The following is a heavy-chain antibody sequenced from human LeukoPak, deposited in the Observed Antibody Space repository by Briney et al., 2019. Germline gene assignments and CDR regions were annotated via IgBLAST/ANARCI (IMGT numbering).Heavy chain of an antibody. V-gene: IGHV1-8*01. D-gene: IGHD6-13*01. CDR3: ARGRWGAAVGSWFDP. CDR1: GYTFTNYD. CDR2: MNPNSGNT. Sequence: ASVKVSCKASGYTFTNYDINWVRQATGQGLEWMGWMNPNSGNTVYAQKFQGRVTMTRNTSISTAYMELSSLRSEDTAVYYCARGRWGAAVGSWFDPWGQGTLVTVSS. J-gene: IGHJ5*02.